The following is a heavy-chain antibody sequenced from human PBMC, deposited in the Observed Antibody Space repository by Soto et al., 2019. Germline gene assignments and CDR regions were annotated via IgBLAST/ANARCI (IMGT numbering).Heavy chain of an antibody. CDR1: GFTSSSYA. CDR3: AKTPVAAAGLYYFDY. J-gene: IGHJ4*02. Sequence: GGSLRLSCAASGFTSSSYAMHWVRQARGKGLEWVAVISYEGSNKYYADSVKGRFIISRDNSKSTLYLQMNSLRAEDTAVYYCAKTPVAAAGLYYFDYWGQGTLVTVSS. CDR2: ISYEGSNK. D-gene: IGHD6-13*01. V-gene: IGHV3-30-3*02.